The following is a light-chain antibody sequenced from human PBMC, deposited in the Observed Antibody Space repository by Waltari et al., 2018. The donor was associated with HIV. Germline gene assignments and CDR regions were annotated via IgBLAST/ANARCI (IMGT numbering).Light chain of an antibody. CDR3: AAWDDSLNDYV. J-gene: IGLJ1*01. CDR1: SSNIGSNT. Sequence: QSVLTQPPSASGTPGQRVTISCSGSSSNIGSNTVNWYQQLPGTAAKLLIYSNNQRPSGVPDRYSDSKSGTSASLGISGLQSEDEADYYCAAWDDSLNDYVFGTGTKVTVL. V-gene: IGLV1-44*01. CDR2: SNN.